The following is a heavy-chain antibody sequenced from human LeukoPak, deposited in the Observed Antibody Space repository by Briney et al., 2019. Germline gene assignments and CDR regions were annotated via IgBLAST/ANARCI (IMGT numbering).Heavy chain of an antibody. Sequence: GGSLRLSCAASGFTFSSYAMSWVRHAPGKGLERVSTISGSGGITYYADPVKGRFTLSRDNSKSTLYVQMNSLRVEDTAVYYCAKAIGAAAGTFDYWGQGTLVTVSS. J-gene: IGHJ4*02. D-gene: IGHD6-13*01. CDR3: AKAIGAAAGTFDY. CDR2: ISGSGGIT. V-gene: IGHV3-23*01. CDR1: GFTFSSYA.